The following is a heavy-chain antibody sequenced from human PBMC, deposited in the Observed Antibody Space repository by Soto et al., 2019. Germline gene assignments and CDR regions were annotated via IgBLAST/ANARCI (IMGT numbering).Heavy chain of an antibody. CDR3: ARSPPRVGWFDP. V-gene: IGHV4-30-4*01. Sequence: QVQLQESGPGLVKPSQTLSLTCTVSGGSISSGDYYWSWIRQPPGKGLEWIGYIYYSGSTYYNPSLESRVTISVDSSKNQFSLKLSSVTAADTAVFYCARSPPRVGWFDPWGQGTLVTVSS. D-gene: IGHD1-26*01. CDR1: GGSISSGDYY. J-gene: IGHJ5*02. CDR2: IYYSGST.